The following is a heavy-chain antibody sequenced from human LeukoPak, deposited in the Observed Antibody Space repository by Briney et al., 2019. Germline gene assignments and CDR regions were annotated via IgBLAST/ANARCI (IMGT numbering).Heavy chain of an antibody. CDR3: ARVGRTIFGVVTPLYYYYMDV. CDR1: GGSFSGYY. CDR2: INHSESS. Sequence: SETLSLTCAVYGGSFSGYYWSWIRQPPGKGLEWIGEINHSESSNYNPSLKSRVSISVDTSKNQFSLKLSSVTAADTAVYYCARVGRTIFGVVTPLYYYYMDVWGKGTTVTVSS. V-gene: IGHV4-34*01. J-gene: IGHJ6*03. D-gene: IGHD3-3*01.